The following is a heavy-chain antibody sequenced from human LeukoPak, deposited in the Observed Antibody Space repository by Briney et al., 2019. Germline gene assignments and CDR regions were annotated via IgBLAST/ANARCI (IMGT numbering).Heavy chain of an antibody. D-gene: IGHD4-17*01. CDR3: ARGYYGDYYYYYMDV. Sequence: SETLSLTCTVSGGSISSSSYYWGWIRQPPGKGLEWIGSIYYSGSTYYNPSLKSRVTISVDTSKNQFSLKLSSVTAADTAVYYCARGYYGDYYYYYMDVWGKGTTVTVSS. CDR1: GGSISSSSYY. CDR2: IYYSGST. J-gene: IGHJ6*03. V-gene: IGHV4-39*07.